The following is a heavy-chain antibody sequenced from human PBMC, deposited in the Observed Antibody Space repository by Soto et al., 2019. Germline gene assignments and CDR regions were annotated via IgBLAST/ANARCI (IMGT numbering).Heavy chain of an antibody. J-gene: IGHJ4*02. D-gene: IGHD1-1*01. CDR1: GYTFTNYG. CDR3: ATFLQLRPLGY. CDR2: ITTYNGNT. V-gene: IGHV1-18*01. Sequence: QVQLVQSGGEVEKPGASVNVSCKTSGYTFTNYGISWVRQAPGQGLEFMGWITTYNGNTNYAQKFQDRVTMTRDTSTSTAYMELRSLRSDDTAMYYCATFLQLRPLGYWGQGTLVTVSS.